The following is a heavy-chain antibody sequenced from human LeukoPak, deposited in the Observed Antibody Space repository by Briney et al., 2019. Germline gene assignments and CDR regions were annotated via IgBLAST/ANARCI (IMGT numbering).Heavy chain of an antibody. V-gene: IGHV4-39*01. CDR1: GGSINSADYY. CDR2: IFYTKST. J-gene: IGHJ6*03. Sequence: SETLSLTSTVSGGSINSADYYWGWIRQPPGKGLEWIGSIFYTKSTHYSPSLKSRDTMSVDTSKNQFSLKVTSVTAADTAVYFCARLHNYYHQYMDVWGKGTTVTVSS. CDR3: ARLHNYYHQYMDV.